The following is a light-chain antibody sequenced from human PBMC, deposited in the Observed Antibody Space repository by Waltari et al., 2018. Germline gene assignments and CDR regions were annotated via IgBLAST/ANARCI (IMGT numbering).Light chain of an antibody. CDR1: QSVDDY. CDR3: QQRRNWPPT. Sequence: VLTQSPATLSLSPGERATLSCWASQSVDDYMAWYQQKPGQSPRLLIYDASNRATGIPIRFSGSGFGTDFTLTISSLEPDDFAHYYCQQRRNWPPTFGQGTKVEIK. CDR2: DAS. V-gene: IGKV3-11*01. J-gene: IGKJ1*01.